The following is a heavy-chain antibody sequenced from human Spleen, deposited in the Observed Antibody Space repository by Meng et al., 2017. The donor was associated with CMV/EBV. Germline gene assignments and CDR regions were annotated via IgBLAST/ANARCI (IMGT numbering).Heavy chain of an antibody. CDR1: GGTFSSYA. J-gene: IGHJ6*02. D-gene: IGHD2-2*01. Sequence: SVKVSCKASGGTFSSYAISWVRQAPGQGLEWMGGIIPIFGTANYAQKFQGRVTITADKSTSTAYMELSSLRSEDTAVYYCAGGVVVPAANYYYYYGMDVWGQGTTVTVSS. CDR3: AGGVVVPAANYYYYYGMDV. CDR2: IIPIFGTA. V-gene: IGHV1-69*06.